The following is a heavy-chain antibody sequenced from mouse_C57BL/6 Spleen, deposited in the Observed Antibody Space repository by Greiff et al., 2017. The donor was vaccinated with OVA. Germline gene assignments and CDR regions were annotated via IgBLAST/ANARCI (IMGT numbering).Heavy chain of an antibody. CDR2: IYPGDGGT. CDR3: AEGSDSSGSFAY. D-gene: IGHD3-2*02. J-gene: IGHJ3*01. V-gene: IGHV1-82*01. CDR1: GYAFSSSW. Sequence: QVQLQQSGPELVKPGASVKLSCKASGYAFSSSWMNWVKQRPGKGLEWFGRIYPGDGGTNYNAKFKGKATLTADKSSSTAYMHLSSLTSEDSAVYVCAEGSDSSGSFAYWGQGTLVTVSA.